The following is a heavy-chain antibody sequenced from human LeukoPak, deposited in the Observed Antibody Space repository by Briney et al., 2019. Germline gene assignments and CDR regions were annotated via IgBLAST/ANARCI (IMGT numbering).Heavy chain of an antibody. CDR1: GGSISSYY. CDR3: ARERYCSGGGCYYFDY. J-gene: IGHJ4*02. D-gene: IGHD2-15*01. Sequence: KPSETLSLTCTVSGGSISSYYWSWIRQPAGKGLEWIGRIYTSGSTNYNPSLKGRVTMSVDTSKNQFSLKLSSVTAADTAVYYCARERYCSGGGCYYFDYWGQGTLVTVSS. CDR2: IYTSGST. V-gene: IGHV4-4*07.